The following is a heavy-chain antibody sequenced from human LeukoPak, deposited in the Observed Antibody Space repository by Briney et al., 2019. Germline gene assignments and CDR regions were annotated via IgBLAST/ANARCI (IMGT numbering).Heavy chain of an antibody. CDR2: ISWNSGSI. Sequence: PGRSLRLSCAASGFTFDDYAMHWVRQAPGKGLEWVSGISWNSGSIGYADSAKGRFTISRDNSKNTLYLQMNSLRAEDTAVYYCAKEGGYDIYYYMDVWGKGTTVTVSS. CDR1: GFTFDDYA. J-gene: IGHJ6*03. V-gene: IGHV3-9*01. CDR3: AKEGGYDIYYYMDV. D-gene: IGHD5-12*01.